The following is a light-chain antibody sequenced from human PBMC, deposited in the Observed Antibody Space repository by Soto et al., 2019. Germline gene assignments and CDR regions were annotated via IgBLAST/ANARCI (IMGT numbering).Light chain of an antibody. Sequence: DIQMTQSPSSLSASVGDRVTITCRASQGISNYLAWYQQKPGKVPKILIYAASILHSGVPSRFSGSGSWTDFSLTISSLQPEDVATYYCQKYNSAPRTFGQATKVEIK. J-gene: IGKJ1*01. V-gene: IGKV1-27*01. CDR3: QKYNSAPRT. CDR1: QGISNY. CDR2: AAS.